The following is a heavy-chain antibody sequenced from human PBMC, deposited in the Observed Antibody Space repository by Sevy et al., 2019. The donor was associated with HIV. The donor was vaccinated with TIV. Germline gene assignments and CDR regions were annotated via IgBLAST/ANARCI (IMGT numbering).Heavy chain of an antibody. D-gene: IGHD3-10*01. CDR1: GYTFTSYA. V-gene: IGHV1-3*01. J-gene: IGHJ4*02. Sequence: AAVKVSCKASGYTFTSYAFHWVGQAPGQRLEWMGWINAGNGNTKYSEKFQGRVTITRDTSASTAYMELSSLRSEDTAVDYCARDYFGSAPFYNGNFFDYWGQGTLVTVSS. CDR2: INAGNGNT. CDR3: ARDYFGSAPFYNGNFFDY.